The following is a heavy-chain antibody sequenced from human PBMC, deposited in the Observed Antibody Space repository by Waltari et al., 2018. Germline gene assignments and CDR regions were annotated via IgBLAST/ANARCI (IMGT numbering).Heavy chain of an antibody. V-gene: IGHV3-53*01. CDR1: GFNVSDHY. Sequence: EVQLVESGGDLIQPGGSLRLSCAVSGFNVSDHYMTWVRQAPGKGLEWVSVLYVIGTTYYADSVKGRFIISGDTDKNTLYLQMNSLRAEDTAMYFCARVIGPYDAFDIWGQGTHVTVSS. J-gene: IGHJ3*02. CDR3: ARVIGPYDAFDI. CDR2: LYVIGTT.